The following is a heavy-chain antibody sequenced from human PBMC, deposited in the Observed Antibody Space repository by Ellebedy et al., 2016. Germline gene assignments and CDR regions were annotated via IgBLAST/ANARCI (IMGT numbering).Heavy chain of an antibody. J-gene: IGHJ1*01. V-gene: IGHV3-7*01. CDR1: GFTFSSYW. D-gene: IGHD2-21*02. CDR2: IKQDGSEK. Sequence: GEFLKISCAASGFTFSSYWMSWVRQAPGKGLEWVANIKQDGSEKYYVDSVKGRFTISRDNAKNSLYLQMNSLRAEDTAVYYCARDQGVVVTAVDTEYFQHWGQGTLVTVSS. CDR3: ARDQGVVVTAVDTEYFQH.